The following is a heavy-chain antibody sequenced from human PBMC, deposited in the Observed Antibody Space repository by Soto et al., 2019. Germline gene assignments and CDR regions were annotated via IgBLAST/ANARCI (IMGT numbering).Heavy chain of an antibody. J-gene: IGHJ4*02. CDR1: GGSISGYY. V-gene: IGHV4-59*01. CDR2: IYYSGST. CDR3: ARVGTVAVFDY. D-gene: IGHD6-19*01. Sequence: SETLSLTCTVSGGSISGYYWSWIRQPPGKGLEWIGYIYYSGSTNYNPSLKSRVTISVDTSKNQFSLKLSSVTAADTAVYYCARVGTVAVFDYWGQGTLVTVSS.